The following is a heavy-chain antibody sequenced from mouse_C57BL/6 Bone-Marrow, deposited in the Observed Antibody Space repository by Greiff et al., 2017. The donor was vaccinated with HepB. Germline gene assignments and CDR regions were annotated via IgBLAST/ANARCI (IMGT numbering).Heavy chain of an antibody. V-gene: IGHV14-4*01. CDR1: GFNIKDDD. J-gene: IGHJ3*01. CDR3: TTCLLAY. Sequence: EVQLQQSGAGLVRPGASVKLSCTASGFNIKDDDMHWVKQRPEQGLEWIGWIDPDNGDTEYASKFQGKATITADTSSNTAYLQLSSLTSEDTAVYYCTTCLLAYWGQGTLVTVSA. CDR2: IDPDNGDT. D-gene: IGHD2-10*01.